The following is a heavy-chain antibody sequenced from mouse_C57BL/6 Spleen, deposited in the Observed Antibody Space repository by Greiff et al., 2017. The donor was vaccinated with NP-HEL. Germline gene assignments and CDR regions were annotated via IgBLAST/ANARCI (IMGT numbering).Heavy chain of an antibody. CDR2: INPISGYT. Sequence: VQLQQSGAELAKPGASVKLSCKASGYTFTSYWMHWVKQRPGQGLEWIGYINPISGYTKSNQKFKDKATLTLDKSSSTAYMQLSSLTYEDSAVYSGANYGRGYWGQGTTLTVSS. D-gene: IGHD2-1*01. V-gene: IGHV1-7*01. CDR1: GYTFTSYW. CDR3: ANYGRGY. J-gene: IGHJ2*01.